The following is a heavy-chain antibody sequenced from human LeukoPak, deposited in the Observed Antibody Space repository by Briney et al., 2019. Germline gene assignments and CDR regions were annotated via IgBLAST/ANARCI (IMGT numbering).Heavy chain of an antibody. D-gene: IGHD3-9*01. J-gene: IGHJ3*02. CDR2: MNPNSGNT. CDR1: GYTFTSYD. Sequence: PRASVKVSCKASGYTFTSYDINWVRQATGQGLEWMGWMNPNSGNTGYAQKFQGRVTMTRNTSISTAYMELSSLRSEDTAVYYCARGGVLRYFDWLFSDAFDIWGQGTMVTVSS. V-gene: IGHV1-8*01. CDR3: ARGGVLRYFDWLFSDAFDI.